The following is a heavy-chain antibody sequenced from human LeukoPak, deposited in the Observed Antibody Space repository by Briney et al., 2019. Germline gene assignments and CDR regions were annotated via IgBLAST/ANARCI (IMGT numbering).Heavy chain of an antibody. Sequence: NPSETLSLTCTVSGGSISSYYWSWIRQPPGKGLEWIGYIYYSGSTNYNPSLKSRVTISVDTSKNQFSLKLSSVTAADTAVYYCARRYCSSTSCYPFDPWGQGTLVTVSS. V-gene: IGHV4-59*01. D-gene: IGHD2-2*01. CDR2: IYYSGST. CDR1: GGSISSYY. J-gene: IGHJ5*02. CDR3: ARRYCSSTSCYPFDP.